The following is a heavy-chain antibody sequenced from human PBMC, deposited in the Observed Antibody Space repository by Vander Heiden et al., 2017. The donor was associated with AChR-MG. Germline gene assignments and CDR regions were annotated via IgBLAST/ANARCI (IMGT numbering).Heavy chain of an antibody. CDR3: ASLTQRYYYYGMDV. CDR1: GGSFSGYY. J-gene: IGHJ6*02. V-gene: IGHV4-34*01. CDR2: INHSGST. Sequence: QVQLQQWGAGLLKPSETLSLTCAVYGGSFSGYYWSWIRQPPVKGLEWIGEINHSGSTNYNPSLKSRVTISVDTSKNQFSLKLSSVTAADTAVYYCASLTQRYYYYGMDVWGQGTTVTVSS.